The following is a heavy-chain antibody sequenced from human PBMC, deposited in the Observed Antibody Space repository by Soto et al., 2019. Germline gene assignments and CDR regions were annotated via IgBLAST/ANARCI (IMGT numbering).Heavy chain of an antibody. J-gene: IGHJ4*02. CDR2: ITVSNGNT. CDR3: ARSYSYGSYWYFDD. V-gene: IGHV1-18*04. Sequence: QGQLVQSGAEVKKPGASVKVSCKASGYTFSTYGVSWVRQAPGQGLEWMGWITVSNGNTNYIDNLHGRVTMTTDTSTTTAYMELCRLRSDDTAVYYCARSYSYGSYWYFDDWGQGTLVIVSS. D-gene: IGHD5-18*01. CDR1: GYTFSTYG.